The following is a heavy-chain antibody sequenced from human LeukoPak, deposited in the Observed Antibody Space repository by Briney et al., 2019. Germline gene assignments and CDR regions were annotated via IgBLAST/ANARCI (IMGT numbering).Heavy chain of an antibody. V-gene: IGHV3-21*01. Sequence: GGSLRLSCAASGFTFSSYNMNWVRQAPGKGLEWVSSITSSSTYIYYADSVKGRFTISRDNARNSLSLQMNSLRAEDTAVYYCARDPYSGSYGNEYYYYMDVWGKGTTDTISS. J-gene: IGHJ6*03. CDR1: GFTFSSYN. CDR2: ITSSSTYI. CDR3: ARDPYSGSYGNEYYYYMDV. D-gene: IGHD1-26*01.